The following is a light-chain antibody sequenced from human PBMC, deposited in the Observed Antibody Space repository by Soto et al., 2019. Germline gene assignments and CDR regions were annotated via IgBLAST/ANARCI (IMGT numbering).Light chain of an antibody. CDR2: EVS. CDR3: SSYAGSNNFGVV. V-gene: IGLV2-8*01. CDR1: SSDVGGYNY. J-gene: IGLJ2*01. Sequence: QSALTQPPSASGSPGQSVTISCTGTSSDVGGYNYVSWYQQHPGKAPKLMIYEVSKRPSGVPDRFSGSKSGNTASLTVSGLQAEDEADYYCSSYAGSNNFGVVFGGGTKLT.